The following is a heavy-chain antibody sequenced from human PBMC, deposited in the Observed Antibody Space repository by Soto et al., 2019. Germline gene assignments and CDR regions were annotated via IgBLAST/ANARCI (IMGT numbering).Heavy chain of an antibody. Sequence: EVQLLEAGGNLIQPGGSLRLSCAASGFTFSSYAMSWVRQAPGQGLEWFSAISGPGATIYYADSVKGRFTISRDNSKNTLYLQMNSLTAEDTAVYYCAKMLTMVRGVTGLRDFDFWGQGTLVTVSS. CDR3: AKMLTMVRGVTGLRDFDF. CDR2: ISGPGATI. V-gene: IGHV3-23*01. J-gene: IGHJ4*02. D-gene: IGHD3-10*01. CDR1: GFTFSSYA.